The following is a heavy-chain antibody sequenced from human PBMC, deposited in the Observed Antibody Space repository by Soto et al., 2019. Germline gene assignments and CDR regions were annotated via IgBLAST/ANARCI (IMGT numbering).Heavy chain of an antibody. CDR3: ARETDTSMVDY. Sequence: SVKVSCKTSGYNLSAYFFNWVRQAAGQVPEWMGWLNPRNGQTGYVQKFRGRVTMTRDTSIATVYLELSRLTSEDTAIYFCARETDTSMVDYWGQGSLVTLSS. V-gene: IGHV1-8*01. J-gene: IGHJ4*02. D-gene: IGHD5-18*01. CDR2: LNPRNGQT. CDR1: GYNLSAYF.